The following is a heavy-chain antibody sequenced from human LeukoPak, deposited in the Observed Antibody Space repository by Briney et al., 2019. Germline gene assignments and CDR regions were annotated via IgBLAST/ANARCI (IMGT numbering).Heavy chain of an antibody. V-gene: IGHV1-69*05. CDR3: ARDSLIFSDSLDYYMDV. D-gene: IGHD5/OR15-5a*01. J-gene: IGHJ6*03. CDR2: IIPIFGTA. Sequence: ASVKVSFKASGGTFSSYAISWVRQAPGQGLEWMGGIIPIFGTANYAQKFQGRVTITTDASTSTAYMELSSLRSEDTAAYYCARDSLIFSDSLDYYMDVWGKGTTVTVSS. CDR1: GGTFSSYA.